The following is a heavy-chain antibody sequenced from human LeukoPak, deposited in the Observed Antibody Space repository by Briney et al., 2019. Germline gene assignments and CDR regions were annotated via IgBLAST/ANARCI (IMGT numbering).Heavy chain of an antibody. Sequence: SETLSLTCAVSGYSISSGYYWGWIRQPPGKGLEWIGSIYHSGSTYYNPSLKSRVTISVDTSKNQFSLKLSSVTAADTAVHYCASLTYYDFWSGSYYMDVWGKGTTVTVSS. V-gene: IGHV4-38-2*01. J-gene: IGHJ6*03. CDR3: ASLTYYDFWSGSYYMDV. CDR2: IYHSGST. CDR1: GYSISSGYY. D-gene: IGHD3-3*01.